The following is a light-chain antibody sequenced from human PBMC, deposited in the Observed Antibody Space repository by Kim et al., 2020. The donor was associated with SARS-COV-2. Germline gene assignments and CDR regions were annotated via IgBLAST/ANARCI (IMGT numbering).Light chain of an antibody. CDR1: SLRSYY. Sequence: ALGQTVRITCQGDSLRSYYASWYQQKPGQAPVLVIYGKNNRTSGIPDRFSGYSSGNTASLTITGAQAEDEADYYCNSRDSSGNHAVFGGGTQLTVL. J-gene: IGLJ7*01. CDR3: NSRDSSGNHAV. V-gene: IGLV3-19*01. CDR2: GKN.